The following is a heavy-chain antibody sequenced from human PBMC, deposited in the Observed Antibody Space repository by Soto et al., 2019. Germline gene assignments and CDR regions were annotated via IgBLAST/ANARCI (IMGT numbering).Heavy chain of an antibody. J-gene: IGHJ4*02. CDR2: SSYNGGT. V-gene: IGHV4-39*01. CDR3: ARHRIEVVWRGFDF. D-gene: IGHD3-10*01. CDR1: TDSSSFTNSY. Sequence: SETLSLTCTASTDSSSFTNSYWGWIRQSPGKGLQWIGSSSYNGGTFYNPSLKGRVVISFDTSKKQSSLQVTSVTAADTAVYFCARHRIEVVWRGFDFWGQGSPVTVSS.